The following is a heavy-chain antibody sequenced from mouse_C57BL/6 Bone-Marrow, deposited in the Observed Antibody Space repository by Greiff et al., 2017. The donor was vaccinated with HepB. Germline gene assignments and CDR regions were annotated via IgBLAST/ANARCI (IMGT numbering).Heavy chain of an antibody. D-gene: IGHD1-1*01. V-gene: IGHV2-2*01. Sequence: VQLVESGPGLVQPSQSLSITCTVSGFSLTSYGVHWVRQSPGKGLEWLGVIWSGGSTDYNAAFMSRLSISKDNSKSQVFFKMNSLQADDTAIYYCARNPLLLRWYFDVWGTGTTVTVSS. CDR3: ARNPLLLRWYFDV. CDR1: GFSLTSYG. CDR2: IWSGGST. J-gene: IGHJ1*03.